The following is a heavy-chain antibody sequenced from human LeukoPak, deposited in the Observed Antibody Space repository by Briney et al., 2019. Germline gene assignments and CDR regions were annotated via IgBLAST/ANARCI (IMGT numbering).Heavy chain of an antibody. Sequence: ASVKVSCKASGGTFSSYAISWVRQAPGQGLEWMGRIIPILGIANYAQKFQGRVTITADKPTSTAYMELSSLRSEDTAVYYCAKTSSGFSPFDYWGQGTLVTVSS. CDR2: IIPILGIA. D-gene: IGHD3-22*01. V-gene: IGHV1-69*04. J-gene: IGHJ4*02. CDR3: AKTSSGFSPFDY. CDR1: GGTFSSYA.